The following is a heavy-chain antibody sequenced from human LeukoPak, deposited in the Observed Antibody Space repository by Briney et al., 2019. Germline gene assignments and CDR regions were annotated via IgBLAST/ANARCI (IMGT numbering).Heavy chain of an antibody. D-gene: IGHD3-22*01. Sequence: PSETLSLTCAVYGGSFSGYYWSWIRQPPGKGLEWIGEINHSGSTNYNPSLKSRVTISVDTSKNQFSLKLSSVTAADTAVYYCARELGYYYDSTFDYWGQGTLVTVSS. CDR2: INHSGST. V-gene: IGHV4-34*01. J-gene: IGHJ4*02. CDR1: GGSFSGYY. CDR3: ARELGYYYDSTFDY.